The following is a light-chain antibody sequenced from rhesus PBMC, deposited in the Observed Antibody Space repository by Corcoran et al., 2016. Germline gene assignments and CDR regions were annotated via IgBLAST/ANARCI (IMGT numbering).Light chain of an antibody. V-gene: IGKV2-73*01. Sequence: DIVMTQTPPSLPVTPGEPASISCRSSQSLLHSDGRTYLYWYLQKPGQPPRLLIYRVFNRFSGVPDRFSGSGSGTDFTLKISRVEAEDVGVYYCLQVLQIPFTFGPGTRLEIK. CDR3: LQVLQIPFT. J-gene: IGKJ3*01. CDR2: RVF. CDR1: QSLLHSDGRTY.